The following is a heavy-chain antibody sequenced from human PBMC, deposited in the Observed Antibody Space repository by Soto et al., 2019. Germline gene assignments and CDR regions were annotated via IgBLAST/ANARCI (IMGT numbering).Heavy chain of an antibody. J-gene: IGHJ6*03. CDR2: INHSGST. Sequence: PSETLSLTCAVYGGSFSGYYWSWVRQPPGKGLEWIGEINHSGSTNYNPSLKSRVTISVDTSKNQFSLKLSSVTAADTAVYYCARGRTIFGVVPLYMDVWGKGTTVTVSS. CDR3: ARGRTIFGVVPLYMDV. D-gene: IGHD3-3*01. V-gene: IGHV4-34*01. CDR1: GGSFSGYY.